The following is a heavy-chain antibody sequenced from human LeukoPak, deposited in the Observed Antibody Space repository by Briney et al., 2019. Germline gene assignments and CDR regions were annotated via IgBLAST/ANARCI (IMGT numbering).Heavy chain of an antibody. CDR3: ARRRSGLLEY. Sequence: PSETLSLTCAVSGGSISSSNWWSWVRQPPGKGLEWIGEIYHSGSTNYNPSLKSRVTISVDTSKNQFSLKLSSVTAADTAVYYCARRRSGLLEYWGQGTLVTVSS. D-gene: IGHD3-10*01. CDR2: IYHSGST. J-gene: IGHJ4*02. CDR1: GGSISSSNW. V-gene: IGHV4-4*02.